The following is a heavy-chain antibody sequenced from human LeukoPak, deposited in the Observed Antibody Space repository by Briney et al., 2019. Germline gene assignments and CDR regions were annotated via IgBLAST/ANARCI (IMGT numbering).Heavy chain of an antibody. J-gene: IGHJ4*02. CDR3: ARSLGYCSSTSCYGGYYFGY. V-gene: IGHV1-69*01. D-gene: IGHD2-2*01. Sequence: ASVKVSCKASGGTFSSYAISWVRQAPGQGLEWMGGIIPIFGTANYAQKFQGRVTITADESTSTAYMELSSLRSEDTAVYYCARSLGYCSSTSCYGGYYFGYWGQGTLVTVSS. CDR2: IIPIFGTA. CDR1: GGTFSSYA.